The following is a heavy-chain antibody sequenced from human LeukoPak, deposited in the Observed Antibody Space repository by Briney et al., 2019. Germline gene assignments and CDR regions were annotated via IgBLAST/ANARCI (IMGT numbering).Heavy chain of an antibody. V-gene: IGHV4-59*12. CDR1: GGSISSYY. Sequence: PSETLSLTCTVSGGSISSYYWSWIRQPPGKGLEWIGYIYYSGSTNYNPSLKSRVTISVDTSKNQFSLKLSSVTAADTAVYYCARDRYYYDSSGYSRFDPWGQGTLVTVSS. CDR3: ARDRYYYDSSGYSRFDP. J-gene: IGHJ5*02. CDR2: IYYSGST. D-gene: IGHD3-22*01.